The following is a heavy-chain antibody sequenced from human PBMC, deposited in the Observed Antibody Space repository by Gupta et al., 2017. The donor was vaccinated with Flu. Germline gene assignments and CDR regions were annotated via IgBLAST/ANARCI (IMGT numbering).Heavy chain of an antibody. CDR3: AGPAAYEQLAFFDY. CDR2: ISSSSSYI. CDR1: GFNFSTYS. Sequence: EVQLVESGGGLVKPGGSLRLSCAASGFNFSTYSINWVRQAPGKGLEWVPSISSSSSYIYYADAVKGRFTISRDNAKNALYLQMISLRAEDTAVYYCAGPAAYEQLAFFDYWGQGTLVTVTS. V-gene: IGHV3-21*01. J-gene: IGHJ4*02. D-gene: IGHD6-6*01.